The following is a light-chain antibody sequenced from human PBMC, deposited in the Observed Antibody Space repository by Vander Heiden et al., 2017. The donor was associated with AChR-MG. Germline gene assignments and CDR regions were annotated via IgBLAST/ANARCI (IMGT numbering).Light chain of an antibody. CDR2: DAS. J-gene: IGKJ5*01. CDR1: QRVSSY. V-gene: IGKV3-11*01. CDR3: QQRSNWPRIT. Sequence: EIVLTQSLATLSLSPGERATRSCRASQRVSSYLAWYQQKPGQAPRLLIYDASNRATGIPARFSGSGSGTDFTLTISSLEPEDFAVYYCQQRSNWPRITFGQGTRLEIK.